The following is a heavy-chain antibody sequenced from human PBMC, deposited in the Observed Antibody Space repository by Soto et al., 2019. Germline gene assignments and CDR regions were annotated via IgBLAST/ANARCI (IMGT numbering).Heavy chain of an antibody. D-gene: IGHD6-19*01. CDR1: GYTFTSYG. V-gene: IGHV1-18*01. CDR3: ARSGSGWYSYGPLKGWFDP. Sequence: ASVKVSCKASGYTFTSYGISWVRQAPGQGLEWMGWISAYNGNTNYAQKLQGRVTMTTDTSTSTAYMELRSLRSDDTAVYYCARSGSGWYSYGPLKGWFDPWGQGTLVTVSS. J-gene: IGHJ5*02. CDR2: ISAYNGNT.